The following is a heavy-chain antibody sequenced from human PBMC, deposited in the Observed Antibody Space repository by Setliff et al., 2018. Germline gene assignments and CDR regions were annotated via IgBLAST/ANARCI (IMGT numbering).Heavy chain of an antibody. Sequence: PSETLSLTCTVSGGSISSGDYYWSWIRQPPGKGLEWIGYIYYSGSTHYNPSLKSRVTISVDTSKNQFSLKLSSVTAADTAVYYCARVEITMVRGVIAADAFDIWGQGTMVTVSS. CDR2: IYYSGST. CDR1: GGSISSGDYY. V-gene: IGHV4-30-4*08. D-gene: IGHD3-10*01. J-gene: IGHJ3*02. CDR3: ARVEITMVRGVIAADAFDI.